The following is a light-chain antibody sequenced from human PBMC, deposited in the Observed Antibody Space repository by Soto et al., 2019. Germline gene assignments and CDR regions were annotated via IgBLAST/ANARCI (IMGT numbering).Light chain of an antibody. Sequence: QSVLTQPPSVSGAPGQRVTISCTGSSSNIGAGYDVHWYQQLPGTAPKLLIYGNSNRPSGVPDRFSGSKSGTSASLAITGLQAEDEADYYCASWDDGLNGRVFGGGTKLTVL. CDR1: SSNIGAGYD. CDR2: GNS. V-gene: IGLV1-40*01. J-gene: IGLJ3*02. CDR3: ASWDDGLNGRV.